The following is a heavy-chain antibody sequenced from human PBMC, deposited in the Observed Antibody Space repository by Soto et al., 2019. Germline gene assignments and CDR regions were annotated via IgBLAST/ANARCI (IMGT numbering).Heavy chain of an antibody. CDR1: GGSINSGGYY. CDR2: IYYSGST. D-gene: IGHD6-13*01. J-gene: IGHJ1*01. V-gene: IGHV4-31*03. CDR3: ARGSSSSSWFLQY. Sequence: SETLSLTCTVSGGSINSGGYYWNWIRQHPGKGLEWIGYIYYSGSTYYNPSLKSRVTISVDTSKNQFSLKVTSVTAADTGFYYCARGSSSSSWFLQYWGQGSPVTVSS.